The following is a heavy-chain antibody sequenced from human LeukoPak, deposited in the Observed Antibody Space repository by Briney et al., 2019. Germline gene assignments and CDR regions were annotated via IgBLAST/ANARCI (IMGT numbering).Heavy chain of an antibody. CDR2: IYYTGST. Sequence: SETLSLTCTVSGGSISTYYWNWIRQPPGEGLEWIGYIYYTGSTKSNPSLKSRVTISLDTSKDQFSLNLGSLTAADTAVYYCAGRVVVVTENDKSDAFYMWGQETVVSVSS. CDR3: AGRVVVVTENDKSDAFYM. CDR1: GGSISTYY. J-gene: IGHJ3*02. V-gene: IGHV4-59*01. D-gene: IGHD2-15*01.